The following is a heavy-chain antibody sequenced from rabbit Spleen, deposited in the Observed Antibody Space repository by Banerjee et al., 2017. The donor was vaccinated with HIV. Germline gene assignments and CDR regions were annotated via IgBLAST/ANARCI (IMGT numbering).Heavy chain of an antibody. J-gene: IGHJ6*01. D-gene: IGHD8-1*01. V-gene: IGHV1S45*01. CDR2: IYAGTSGNT. Sequence: QEQLEESGGDLVKPEGSLTLTCTASGFSFSYSYWICWVRQAPGKGLEWIACIYAGTSGNTYSATWAKGRFTISKTSSTTVTLQMTSLTAADTATYFCARDTGTSFSTYGMDLWGPGTLVTVS. CDR1: GFSFSYSYW. CDR3: ARDTGTSFSTYGMDL.